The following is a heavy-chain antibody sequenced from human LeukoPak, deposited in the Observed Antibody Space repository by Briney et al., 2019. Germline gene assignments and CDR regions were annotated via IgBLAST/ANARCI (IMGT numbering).Heavy chain of an antibody. CDR3: ARATSLGDSSGYYYADS. CDR2: ISGDNHNT. V-gene: IGHV1-18*01. Sequence: GASVKVSCKASGYIFTNYGISWVRQAPEQGLEWLGWISGDNHNTYYAQKYQGIVTMTTDTSTNTAYMELRSLRSDDTVVYYCARATSLGDSSGYYYADSWGQGTLVTVSS. J-gene: IGHJ5*01. D-gene: IGHD3-22*01. CDR1: GYIFTNYG.